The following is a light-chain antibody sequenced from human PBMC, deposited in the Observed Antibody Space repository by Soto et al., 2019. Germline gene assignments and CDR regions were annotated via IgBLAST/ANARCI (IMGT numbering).Light chain of an antibody. CDR2: GAS. CDR3: QHYDNRPPWT. Sequence: EIVMTQSPATLSVSPGERATLSCRASQSVSRNLAWYQQKPGQAPRLLIYGASTRATGIPARFSGSGYGTEFILTISSLQSEDFAAYYCQHYDNRPPWTFGQGTKVEI. J-gene: IGKJ1*01. V-gene: IGKV3-15*01. CDR1: QSVSRN.